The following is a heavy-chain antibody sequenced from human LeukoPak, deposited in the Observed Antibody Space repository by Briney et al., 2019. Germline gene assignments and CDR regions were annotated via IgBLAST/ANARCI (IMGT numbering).Heavy chain of an antibody. D-gene: IGHD6-19*01. V-gene: IGHV1-18*01. CDR3: AREGIAVAVPGAWGFFDY. CDR1: GYTFTSYG. CDR2: ISGYNGYT. J-gene: IGHJ4*02. Sequence: ASVKVSCKASGYTFTSYGISWVRQAPGQGLEWMGWISGYNGYTHYAHNLQGRVTMTTDTSTSTAYMELRSLRSDDTAVYYCAREGIAVAVPGAWGFFDYWGQGTLVTVSS.